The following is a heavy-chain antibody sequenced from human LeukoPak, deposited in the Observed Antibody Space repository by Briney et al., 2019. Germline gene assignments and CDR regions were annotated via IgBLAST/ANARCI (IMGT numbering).Heavy chain of an antibody. Sequence: SETLSLTCTVSGGSISSSSYYWGWIRQPPGKGLEWIGSIYYSGSTYYNPSLKSRVTISVDTSKNQFSLKLSSVTAADTAVYYCARAKTLPGHYYYYMDVWGKGTTVTVSS. CDR1: GGSISSSSYY. CDR2: IYYSGST. D-gene: IGHD3-10*01. V-gene: IGHV4-39*07. J-gene: IGHJ6*03. CDR3: ARAKTLPGHYYYYMDV.